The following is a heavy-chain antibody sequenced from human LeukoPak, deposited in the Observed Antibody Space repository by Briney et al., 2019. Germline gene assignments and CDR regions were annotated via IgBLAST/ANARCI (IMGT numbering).Heavy chain of an antibody. J-gene: IGHJ6*03. CDR2: IYYSGST. CDR1: GGSFSGYY. Sequence: SETLSLTCAVYGGSFSGYYWSWIRQPPGKGLEWIGYIYYSGSTNYNPSLKSRVTISVDTSKNQFSLKLSSVTAADTAVYYCARAHSSYCSSTSCYYYYYYYMDVWGKGTTVTISS. V-gene: IGHV4-59*01. D-gene: IGHD2-2*01. CDR3: ARAHSSYCSSTSCYYYYYYYMDV.